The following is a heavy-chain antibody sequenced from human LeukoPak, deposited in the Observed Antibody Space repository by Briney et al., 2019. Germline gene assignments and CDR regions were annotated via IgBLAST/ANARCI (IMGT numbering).Heavy chain of an antibody. D-gene: IGHD1-26*01. CDR3: AREGLGEGATEYYYMDV. CDR1: GYTFTSYY. J-gene: IGHJ6*03. V-gene: IGHV1-46*01. CDR2: INPSGGST. Sequence: GASVKVSCKASGYTFTSYYMHWVRQAPGQGLEWMGIINPSGGSTSYAQKFQGRVTMTRDMSTSTVYMELSSLRFEDTAVYYCAREGLGEGATEYYYMDVWGKGTTVTVSS.